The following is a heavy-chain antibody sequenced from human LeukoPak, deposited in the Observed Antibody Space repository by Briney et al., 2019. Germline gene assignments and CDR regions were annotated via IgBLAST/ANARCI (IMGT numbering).Heavy chain of an antibody. CDR2: ISAYNGNT. CDR3: ARASGIAAAGMFDP. Sequence: AGVQVTCKASGYIFTSYGISSVRQAPAQGREWMGCISAYNGNTNYVQKLQGRVTMTTDTSTSTAYMELRSLRSDDTAVYYCARASGIAAAGMFDPGGQGTLVTVSS. J-gene: IGHJ5*02. V-gene: IGHV1-18*01. D-gene: IGHD6-13*01. CDR1: GYIFTSYG.